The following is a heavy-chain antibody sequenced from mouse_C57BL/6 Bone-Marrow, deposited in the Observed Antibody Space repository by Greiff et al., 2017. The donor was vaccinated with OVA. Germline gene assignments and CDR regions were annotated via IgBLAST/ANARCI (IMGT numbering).Heavy chain of an antibody. CDR2: IYPGSGST. V-gene: IGHV1-55*01. D-gene: IGHD1-1*01. J-gene: IGHJ1*03. CDR3: ARGGYCGSSYGYFDV. CDR1: GYTFTSYW. Sequence: QVQLQQPGAELVKPGASVKMSCKASGYTFTSYWITWVKQRPGQGLEWIGDIYPGSGSTNYNEKFKSKATLTVDTSSSTAYMQLSSLTSEDSAVYYCARGGYCGSSYGYFDVWGTGTTVTVSS.